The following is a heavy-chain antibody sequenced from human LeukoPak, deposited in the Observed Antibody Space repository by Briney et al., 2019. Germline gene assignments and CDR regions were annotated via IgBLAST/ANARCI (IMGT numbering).Heavy chain of an antibody. CDR1: GYTFTDYY. J-gene: IGHJ6*03. V-gene: IGHV1-2*02. Sequence: ASVKVSCKASGYTFTDYYMHWVRQAPGQGLEWMGWINPYSGGTNYEQKFQGRVTMTRDTSISTAYMEVSRVRSGDTAIYYCARGSSTRVYYYYYMDVWGKGTTVTVSS. CDR3: ARGSSTRVYYYYYMDV. D-gene: IGHD6-6*01. CDR2: INPYSGGT.